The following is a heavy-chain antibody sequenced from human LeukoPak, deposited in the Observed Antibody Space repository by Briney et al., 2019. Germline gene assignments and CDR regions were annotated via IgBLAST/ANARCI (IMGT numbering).Heavy chain of an antibody. Sequence: GGSLRLSCAASGFTFSSSAMHWVRQAPGKGLEWVSIIANDESDKHYADSVKGRFTISRDNSENMVYLQMNSLRPEDTAVYHCAKALGNYPDTRCADYWGQGTLVTVSS. V-gene: IGHV3-30*18. CDR1: GFTFSSSA. CDR3: AKALGNYPDTRCADY. CDR2: IANDESDK. D-gene: IGHD1-7*01. J-gene: IGHJ4*02.